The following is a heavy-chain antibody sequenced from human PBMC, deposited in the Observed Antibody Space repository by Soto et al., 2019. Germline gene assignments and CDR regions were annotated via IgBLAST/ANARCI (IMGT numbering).Heavy chain of an antibody. CDR2: IYSDEDK. J-gene: IGHJ4*02. CDR1: GFALTINRVG. V-gene: IGHV2-5*02. D-gene: IGHD3-10*01. Sequence: QITLKESGPTLVKPTQTLTLTCTFSGFALTINRVGVGWIRQPPGKALEWLALIYSDEDKRYNPSLKNRLTINEDSSKNQVVLTMTTMDPVDTATYYCAHSAYAYGLPGDDWGQGTLVTVSS. CDR3: AHSAYAYGLPGDD.